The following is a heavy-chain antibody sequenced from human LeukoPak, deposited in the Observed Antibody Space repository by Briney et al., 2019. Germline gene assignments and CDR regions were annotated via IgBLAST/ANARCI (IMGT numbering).Heavy chain of an antibody. CDR1: GYTFTSYA. Sequence: ASVKVSCKASGYTFTSYAMHWVRQAPGQRLEWMGWINAGNGNTKYSQKFQGRVTITRDTSASTAYMELSSLRSEDTAVYYRARARRFLEYNWFDPWGQGTLVTVSS. J-gene: IGHJ5*02. CDR3: ARARRFLEYNWFDP. D-gene: IGHD3-3*01. V-gene: IGHV1-3*01. CDR2: INAGNGNT.